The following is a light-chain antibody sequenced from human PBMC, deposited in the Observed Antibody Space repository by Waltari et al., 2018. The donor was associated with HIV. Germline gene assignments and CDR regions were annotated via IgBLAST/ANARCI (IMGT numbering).Light chain of an antibody. CDR1: ALPKQY. V-gene: IGLV3-25*03. J-gene: IGLJ3*02. Sequence: SYELTQPPSVSVSPGQTARITCSGDALPKQYAYWYQQKPGQAPVLVIYKNSGRPSGIPGRFSGSSSGTTVTLTIGGVQAEDEADYYCQSADSSGTYWVFGGGTKLTVL. CDR2: KNS. CDR3: QSADSSGTYWV.